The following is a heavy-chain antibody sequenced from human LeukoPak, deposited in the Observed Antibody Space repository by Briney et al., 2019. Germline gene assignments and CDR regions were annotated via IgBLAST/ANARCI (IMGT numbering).Heavy chain of an antibody. J-gene: IGHJ4*02. CDR2: ISGSGDST. D-gene: IGHD3-10*01. Sequence: RGSLRLSCAGPGFTFSSYSMSSVRQAPGEGLEWVSAISGSGDSTYYADSVKSRFTISRDNSKNTLYLQMHSLRVEDTAVYYCAKDRGIISDYWGQGTLVTVSS. CDR3: AKDRGIISDY. V-gene: IGHV3-23*01. CDR1: GFTFSSYS.